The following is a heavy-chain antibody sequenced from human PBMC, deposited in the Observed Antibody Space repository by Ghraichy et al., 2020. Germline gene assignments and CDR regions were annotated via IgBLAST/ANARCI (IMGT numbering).Heavy chain of an antibody. J-gene: IGHJ4*02. Sequence: GGSLRLSCAASGFTFSSYAMSWVRQAPGKGLEWVSGIIDSGGTTFYADSVKGRFTISRDNSKNTLYLQMNSLRAEDTAVYHCAKDYPSKVPTGSPLQWLEFFDYWGRGALVTVSS. CDR3: AKDYPSKVPTGSPLQWLEFFDY. D-gene: IGHD6-19*01. CDR1: GFTFSSYA. CDR2: IIDSGGTT. V-gene: IGHV3-23*01.